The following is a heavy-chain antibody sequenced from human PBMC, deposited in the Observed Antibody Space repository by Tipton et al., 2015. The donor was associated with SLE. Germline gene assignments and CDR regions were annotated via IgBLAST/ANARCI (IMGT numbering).Heavy chain of an antibody. CDR3: ARQTSEGYDTRMGWFDP. CDR2: INHSGST. CDR1: GGSFSGYY. D-gene: IGHD3-22*01. V-gene: IGHV4-34*01. Sequence: TLSLTCAVYGGSFSGYYWSWIRQPPGKGLEWIGEINHSGSTNYNPSLKSRVTISVDTSKNQFSLKLSSVTAADTAVYYCARQTSEGYDTRMGWFDPWGQGTLVTVSS. J-gene: IGHJ5*02.